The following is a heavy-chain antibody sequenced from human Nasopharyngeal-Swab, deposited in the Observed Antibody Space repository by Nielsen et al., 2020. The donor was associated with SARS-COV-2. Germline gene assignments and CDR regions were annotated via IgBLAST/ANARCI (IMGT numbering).Heavy chain of an antibody. CDR2: IYHDGGT. D-gene: IGHD3-10*01. J-gene: IGHJ4*02. CDR3: ARDRGDLRKYNCDS. CDR1: GGSVSSVGYY. V-gene: IGHV4-61*08. Sequence: SETLSLTCSVSGGSVSSVGYYWNWIRQPPGGPLEWLGYIYHDGGTNYNPSLMGRVIMSVDTSKNQFSLRLTSVSTADTAVYYCARDRGDLRKYNCDSWGQGTLVTVSS.